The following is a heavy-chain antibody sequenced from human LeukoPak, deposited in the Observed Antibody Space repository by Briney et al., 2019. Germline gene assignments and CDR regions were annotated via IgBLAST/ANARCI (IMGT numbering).Heavy chain of an antibody. J-gene: IGHJ2*01. CDR1: GFTFSSYW. V-gene: IGHV3-74*01. D-gene: IGHD5-24*01. Sequence: GGSLRLSCEASGFTFSSYWMHWARQAPGKGLEWVSRMNSDGSSSSYADSVKGRFTISRDNAKNTLYLQMNSLRAEDTAVYYCARGGDGSNIYWYFDLWGRGTLVTVSS. CDR2: MNSDGSSS. CDR3: ARGGDGSNIYWYFDL.